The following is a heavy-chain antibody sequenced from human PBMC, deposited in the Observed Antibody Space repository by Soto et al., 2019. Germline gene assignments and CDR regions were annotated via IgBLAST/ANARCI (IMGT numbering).Heavy chain of an antibody. D-gene: IGHD3-10*01. CDR2: IYPGDSDT. V-gene: IGHV5-51*01. Sequence: GESLKISCKGSGYSFTSYWIGWVRQMPGKGLEWMGIIYPGDSDTRYSPYFQGQVTISADKSISTAYLQWSSLKASDTAMYYFARSDYYGSGSYIPWFDPWGQGTLVTVSS. CDR3: ARSDYYGSGSYIPWFDP. J-gene: IGHJ5*02. CDR1: GYSFTSYW.